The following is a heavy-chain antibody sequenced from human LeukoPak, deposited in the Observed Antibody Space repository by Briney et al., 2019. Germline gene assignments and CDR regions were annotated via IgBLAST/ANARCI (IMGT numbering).Heavy chain of an antibody. J-gene: IGHJ4*02. V-gene: IGHV3-23*01. CDR1: GFPFSNST. Sequence: GGSLRLSCAAPGFPFSNSTMSWVRQAPGKGLEWVSTISGNGTSTYQADSVKGRFTISGDNPKKTLCLQMSSLRAEDTAVYYCAKYPVGSTYGQSPYYYFFKYWGQGILVTVSS. CDR3: AKYPVGSTYGQSPYYYFFKY. CDR2: ISGNGTST. D-gene: IGHD1-26*01.